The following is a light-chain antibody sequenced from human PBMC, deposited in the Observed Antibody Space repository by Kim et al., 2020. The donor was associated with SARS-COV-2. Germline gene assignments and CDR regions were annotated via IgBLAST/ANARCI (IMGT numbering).Light chain of an antibody. V-gene: IGLV2-14*03. CDR2: DAS. J-gene: IGLJ3*02. CDR1: NSDVDSHNS. Sequence: GTLTNSSCTGTNSDVDSHNSVSWYRQHPRNAPILIIYDASQRPSVVSDRFSGSKSGNTASLTISRLQAEDEAYYYCTSYRVGSIWVFGGGTQLTVL. CDR3: TSYRVGSIWV.